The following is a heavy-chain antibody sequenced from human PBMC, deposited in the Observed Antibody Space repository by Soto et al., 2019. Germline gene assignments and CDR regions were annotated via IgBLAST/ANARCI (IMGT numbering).Heavy chain of an antibody. CDR2: SCYSGGT. CDR3: DSDIMRDIVVVPASSDIGMDV. J-gene: IGHJ6*01. D-gene: IGHD2-2*01. CDR1: GGSIRSGYYS. Sequence: PSETLSLTCTVSGGSIRSGYYSWSWIRQPPGKGREWIGYSCYSGGTYYNPSHKSRVTISVDTSKNHFSLKLSSVPAADSAVYHCDSDIMRDIVVVPASSDIGMDVWGQGPTVTV. V-gene: IGHV4-30-4*01.